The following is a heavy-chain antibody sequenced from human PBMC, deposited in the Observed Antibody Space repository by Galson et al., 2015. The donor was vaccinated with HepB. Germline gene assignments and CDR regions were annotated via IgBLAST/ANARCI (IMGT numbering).Heavy chain of an antibody. CDR3: AAYDSSAFDAFDI. V-gene: IGHV1-24*01. CDR1: GYALTELS. D-gene: IGHD3-22*01. CDR2: FDPEDGET. Sequence: SVKVSCKVFGYALTELSMHWVRQAPGKGLEWMGGFDPEDGETIYAQKFQGRVTMTEDTSTDTAYMELSSLRSEDTAVYYCAAYDSSAFDAFDIWGQGTMVTVSS. J-gene: IGHJ3*02.